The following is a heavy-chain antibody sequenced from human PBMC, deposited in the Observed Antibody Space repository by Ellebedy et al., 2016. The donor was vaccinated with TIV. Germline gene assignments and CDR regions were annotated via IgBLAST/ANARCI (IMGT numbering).Heavy chain of an antibody. D-gene: IGHD6-19*01. Sequence: GESLKISXRASGFDFGDYAMHWVRQAPGKGLEWMAAISFDGSNTYYADSVKGRFTISTDNSKNTLFLQMSSLRPEDTAVYYCARAPPGSGPDYWGQGTLVTVSS. V-gene: IGHV3-30-3*01. J-gene: IGHJ4*02. CDR3: ARAPPGSGPDY. CDR1: GFDFGDYA. CDR2: ISFDGSNT.